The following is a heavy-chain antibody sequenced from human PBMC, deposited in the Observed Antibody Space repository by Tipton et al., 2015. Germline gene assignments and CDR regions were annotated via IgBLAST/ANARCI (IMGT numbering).Heavy chain of an antibody. CDR1: GDSFSGYY. CDR3: ARGGHGSSWYRNYYGMDV. CDR2: IHYSGST. J-gene: IGHJ6*02. Sequence: TLSLTCTVSGDSFSGYYWSWIRQPQGKGLEWIGNIHYSGSTNYNPSLKSRVTISVDTSKNQFFLKLSSVTAADTAVYYCARGGHGSSWYRNYYGMDVWGQGTTVTVSS. V-gene: IGHV4-59*01. D-gene: IGHD6-13*01.